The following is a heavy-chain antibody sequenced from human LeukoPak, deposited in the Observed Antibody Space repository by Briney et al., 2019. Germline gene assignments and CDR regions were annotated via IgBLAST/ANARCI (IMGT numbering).Heavy chain of an antibody. Sequence: SETLSLTCTVSGGSTSSYYWSWIRQPPGKGLEWIGYIYYSGSTNYNPSLKSRVTISVDTSKNQFSLKLSSVTAADTAVYYCATDPRRDRYYYYYYMDVWGKGTTVTVSS. CDR3: ATDPRRDRYYYYYYMDV. J-gene: IGHJ6*03. V-gene: IGHV4-59*01. CDR1: GGSTSSYY. CDR2: IYYSGST.